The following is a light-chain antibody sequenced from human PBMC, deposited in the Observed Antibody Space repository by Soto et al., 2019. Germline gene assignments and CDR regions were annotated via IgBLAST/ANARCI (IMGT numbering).Light chain of an antibody. V-gene: IGKV2-28*01. CDR2: LAN. CDR1: QSLLQTNGNTY. CDR3: MQALQTPFT. Sequence: DIVMTQSPLSLPVTPGEPASISCRSSQSLLQTNGNTYLDWYLQKPGQSPQLLISLANNRASGVPDRFSGSGSGTDFTLKISRVEAEDVGVYYCMQALQTPFTFGGGTKVDIK. J-gene: IGKJ4*01.